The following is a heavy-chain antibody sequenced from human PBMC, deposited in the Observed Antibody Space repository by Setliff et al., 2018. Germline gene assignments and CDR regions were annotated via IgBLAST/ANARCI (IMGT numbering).Heavy chain of an antibody. CDR1: GYTLSKYY. J-gene: IGHJ3*02. Sequence: GASVKVSCKASGYTLSKYYMHWVRQAPGQGLEWMGIINPSGGLTKYAQKFQGRVTMTSDTSTNTVYLEVSSLRSEDTAVYFCARVYLAGSGWDKANALDIWGQGTMVTVSS. CDR3: ARVYLAGSGWDKANALDI. V-gene: IGHV1-46*03. D-gene: IGHD6-19*01. CDR2: INPSGGLT.